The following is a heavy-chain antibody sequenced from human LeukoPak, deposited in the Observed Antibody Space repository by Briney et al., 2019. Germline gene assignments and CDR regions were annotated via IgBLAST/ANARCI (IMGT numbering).Heavy chain of an antibody. V-gene: IGHV3-21*05. CDR3: ASAVGYCSGGSCYSAPY. CDR1: GFTFSSYS. CDR2: ISSSSSYI. D-gene: IGHD2-15*01. J-gene: IGHJ4*02. Sequence: PGGSLRLSCAASGFTFSSYSMNWVRQAPGKGLEWVSYISSSSSYIYYADSVKGRFTISRDNAKNSLYLQMNSLRAEDTAVYYCASAVGYCSGGSCYSAPYWGQGTLVTVSS.